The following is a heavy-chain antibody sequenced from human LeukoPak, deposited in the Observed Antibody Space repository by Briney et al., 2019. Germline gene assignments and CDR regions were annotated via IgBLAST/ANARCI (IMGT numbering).Heavy chain of an antibody. CDR3: ARAPHSSAGDNFDY. V-gene: IGHV1-46*01. CDR2: INPSGGGT. J-gene: IGHJ4*02. Sequence: ASVKVSCKASGYTFTSFHMHWVRQPPGQGLEWMGIINPSGGGTSYPQKFQGRVTMTRDTSTSTVYMELSSLRSEDTAVYYCARAPHSSAGDNFDYWVQGTLVTVSS. CDR1: GYTFTSFH. D-gene: IGHD2-15*01.